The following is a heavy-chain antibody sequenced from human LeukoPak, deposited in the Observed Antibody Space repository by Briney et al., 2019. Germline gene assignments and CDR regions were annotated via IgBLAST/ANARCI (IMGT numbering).Heavy chain of an antibody. J-gene: IGHJ4*02. CDR3: AKDSSARVLKTYYFDY. Sequence: PGGSLRLSCAASGFTFSSYAMSWVRQAPGKGLEWVSAISGSGGSTYYADSVKGRFTISRDNSKNTLYLQMNSLRAEDTAVYYCAKDSSARVLKTYYFDYWGQGTLVTVSS. CDR2: ISGSGGST. V-gene: IGHV3-23*01. CDR1: GFTFSSYA. D-gene: IGHD2/OR15-2a*01.